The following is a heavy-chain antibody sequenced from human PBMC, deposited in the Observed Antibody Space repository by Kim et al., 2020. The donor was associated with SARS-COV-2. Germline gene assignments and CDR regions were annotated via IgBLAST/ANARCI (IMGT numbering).Heavy chain of an antibody. D-gene: IGHD6-19*01. CDR1: GGSLSSSSYY. J-gene: IGHJ6*03. V-gene: IGHV4-39*01. Sequence: SETLSLTCTVSGGSLSSSSYYWGWIRQPPGNGLEWIGPAHYIGTTYYNPYLNSPVTRSVATSKNQFSLKLGSVTAADTAVYYWARPPRYSSGWYVAFYYYYLDVWGKGTTVTVSS. CDR2: AHYIGTT. CDR3: ARPPRYSSGWYVAFYYYYLDV.